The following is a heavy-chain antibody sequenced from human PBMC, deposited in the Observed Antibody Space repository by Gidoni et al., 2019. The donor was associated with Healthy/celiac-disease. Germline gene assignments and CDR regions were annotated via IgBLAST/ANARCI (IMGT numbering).Heavy chain of an antibody. CDR1: GFTVSSNY. Sequence: EVQLVESGGGLVQPGGSLGLSCAASGFTVSSNYMSWVRPAPGKGLEWVSVIYSGGSTYYADSVKGRFTISRHNSKNTLYLQMNSLRAEDTAVYYCARAPKGAYYDSSGYYQGADYYGMDVWGQGTTVTVSS. CDR2: IYSGGST. V-gene: IGHV3-53*04. CDR3: ARAPKGAYYDSSGYYQGADYYGMDV. J-gene: IGHJ6*02. D-gene: IGHD3-22*01.